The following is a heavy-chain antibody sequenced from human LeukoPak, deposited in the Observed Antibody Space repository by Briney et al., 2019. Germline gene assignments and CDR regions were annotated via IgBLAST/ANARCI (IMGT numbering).Heavy chain of an antibody. Sequence: GGSLRLSCTASGFTFYNFAMSWVRQAPGKGLEWVSGISGNAEVTYYADFAKGRFTISRDSSKNTLYLQMNSLGPEDTAVYFCAKAPVTSCRGAYCYPFDSWGQGTLVTVSS. J-gene: IGHJ4*02. V-gene: IGHV3-23*01. CDR3: AKAPVTSCRGAYCYPFDS. D-gene: IGHD2-21*01. CDR1: GFTFYNFA. CDR2: ISGNAEVT.